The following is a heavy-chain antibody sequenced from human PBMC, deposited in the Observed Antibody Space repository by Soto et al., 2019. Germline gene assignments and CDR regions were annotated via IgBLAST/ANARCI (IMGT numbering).Heavy chain of an antibody. J-gene: IGHJ4*02. Sequence: EVQLVESGGGLVQPGSSLRLSCAASGFTFSASAIHWVRQASGKGLEWVGRVRTKNNNYATTYAASVTGRFTISRDDSRNTAFLQMSSLKTENTAIYYCTSYDNSGYFYLNYWGQVTLVTVSS. V-gene: IGHV3-73*02. CDR2: VRTKNNNYAT. CDR1: GFTFSASA. CDR3: TSYDNSGYFYLNY. D-gene: IGHD3-22*01.